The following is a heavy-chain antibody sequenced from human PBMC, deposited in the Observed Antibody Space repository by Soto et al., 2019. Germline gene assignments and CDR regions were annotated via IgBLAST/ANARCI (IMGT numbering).Heavy chain of an antibody. CDR1: GGTFSSYS. D-gene: IGHD2-15*01. Sequence: ASVKACSKDSGGTFSSYSMSWPRQAPGQGLEWMGRIIPILGIANYAQKFQGRVTITADKSTSTAYMEMSSLRSEDTAVYYCARDCSGGSCTGDYYYYMDVWGKGTTVTVSS. CDR3: ARDCSGGSCTGDYYYYMDV. V-gene: IGHV1-69*04. CDR2: IIPILGIA. J-gene: IGHJ6*03.